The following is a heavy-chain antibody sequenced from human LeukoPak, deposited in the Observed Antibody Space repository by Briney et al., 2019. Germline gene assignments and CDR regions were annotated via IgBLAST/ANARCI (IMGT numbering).Heavy chain of an antibody. J-gene: IGHJ4*02. Sequence: HPGGSLRLSCAASGFTFSSYWMHWVRQAPGKGLVWVSRINSDGSSTSYADSVKGRFTISRDNAKNSLYLQMNSLRAEDTAVYYCARADYSGYEFDYWGQGTLVTVST. CDR1: GFTFSSYW. CDR3: ARADYSGYEFDY. D-gene: IGHD5-12*01. CDR2: INSDGSST. V-gene: IGHV3-74*01.